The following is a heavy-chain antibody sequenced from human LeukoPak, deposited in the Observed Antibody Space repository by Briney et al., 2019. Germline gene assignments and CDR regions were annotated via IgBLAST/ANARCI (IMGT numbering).Heavy chain of an antibody. J-gene: IGHJ3*02. CDR1: GGSISSYF. D-gene: IGHD3-16*01. V-gene: IGHV4-59*01. CDR2: VYYSGST. CDR3: ARVLDLSKRGLDAFDI. Sequence: SETLSLTCTVSGGSISSYFWSWIRQPPGKGLEWIGYVYYSGSTNYNPSLKSRVTISVDTSKKQFSLKLSSATAADTAVYYCARVLDLSKRGLDAFDIWGQGTIVTVSS.